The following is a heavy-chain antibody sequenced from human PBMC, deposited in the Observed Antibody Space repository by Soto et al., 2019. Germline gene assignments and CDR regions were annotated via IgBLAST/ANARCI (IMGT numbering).Heavy chain of an antibody. D-gene: IGHD6-13*01. V-gene: IGHV3-21*01. CDR2: ISSSSSYI. Sequence: PGGSLRLSCAASGFTFSSYSMNWVRQAPGKGLEWVSSISSSSSYIHYADSVKGRFTISRDNAKNSLYLQMNSLRAEDTAVYYCAREEVSSSWENTWFDPWGQGTLVTVSS. CDR1: GFTFSSYS. J-gene: IGHJ5*02. CDR3: AREEVSSSWENTWFDP.